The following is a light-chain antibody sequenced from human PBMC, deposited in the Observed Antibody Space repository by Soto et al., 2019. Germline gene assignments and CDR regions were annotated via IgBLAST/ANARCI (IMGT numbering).Light chain of an antibody. Sequence: QSVLTQPASVSGSPGQSITISCTGTSSDVGGYDYVSWYQQHPDKAPKLMIYEVSNRPSGVSHRFSGSKSGNTASLTISGIQSEDEADYYCSSYARSNSLVFGGGTKLTVL. CDR2: EVS. V-gene: IGLV2-14*01. CDR3: SSYARSNSLV. J-gene: IGLJ2*01. CDR1: SSDVGGYDY.